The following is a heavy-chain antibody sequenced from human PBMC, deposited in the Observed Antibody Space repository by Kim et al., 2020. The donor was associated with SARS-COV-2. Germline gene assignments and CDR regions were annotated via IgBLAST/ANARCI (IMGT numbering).Heavy chain of an antibody. CDR2: IIPIFGTA. V-gene: IGHV1-69*13. Sequence: SVKVSCKASGGTFSSYAISWVRQAPGQGLEWMGGIIPIFGTANYAQKFQGRVTLTADESTSTAYMELSSLRSEDTAVYYCARVGYSAPIAVADLGDYYYYYGMDVWGQGTTVTVSS. CDR3: ARVGYSAPIAVADLGDYYYYYGMDV. CDR1: GGTFSSYA. J-gene: IGHJ6*02. D-gene: IGHD6-19*01.